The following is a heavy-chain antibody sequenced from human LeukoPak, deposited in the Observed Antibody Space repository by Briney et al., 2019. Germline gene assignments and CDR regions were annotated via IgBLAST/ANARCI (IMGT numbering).Heavy chain of an antibody. Sequence: GGSLRLSCVASGFTFSSYWMSWVRQAPGKGLEWVANIKQDGSEKYYVDSVKGRFTISRDNAKNSLYLQMNSLRDEDTAVYYCAREHAYYYDSSGTALTAEIKCYFDYWGQGTLVTVSS. D-gene: IGHD3-22*01. J-gene: IGHJ4*02. V-gene: IGHV3-7*01. CDR3: AREHAYYYDSSGTALTAEIKCYFDY. CDR2: IKQDGSEK. CDR1: GFTFSSYW.